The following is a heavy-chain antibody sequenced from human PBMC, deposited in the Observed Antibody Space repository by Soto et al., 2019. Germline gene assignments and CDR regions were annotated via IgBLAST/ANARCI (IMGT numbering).Heavy chain of an antibody. CDR3: ASSAGHPGDFFYYNGMDV. V-gene: IGHV4-4*08. CDR2: VYTSDYT. J-gene: IGHJ6*02. D-gene: IGHD3-10*01. CDR1: LAAIRSYY. Sequence: SEALSLTCRVSLAAIRSYYLHCSRQARVRGLEWIGYVYTSDYTRYSSSLKSRVTISVDTSKSQFYLRLNSVTAADTAVYYCASSAGHPGDFFYYNGMDVWDQGTTVTVSS.